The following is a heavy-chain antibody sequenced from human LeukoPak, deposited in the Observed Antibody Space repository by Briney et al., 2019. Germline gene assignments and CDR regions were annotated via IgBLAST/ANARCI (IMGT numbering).Heavy chain of an antibody. CDR1: GFSLSTSGVG. CDR2: IYWNDDK. J-gene: IGHJ3*02. V-gene: IGHV2-5*01. D-gene: IGHD3-10*01. Sequence: SGPTLVKPTQTLTLTCTFSGFSLSTSGVGVGWIRQPPGKALEWLALIYWNDDKRYSPSLKIRLTITKDTSKNQVVLTMTIMDRVDTGTYYYAHSLFHAFVSSGRGTMVTASS. CDR3: AHSLFHAFVS.